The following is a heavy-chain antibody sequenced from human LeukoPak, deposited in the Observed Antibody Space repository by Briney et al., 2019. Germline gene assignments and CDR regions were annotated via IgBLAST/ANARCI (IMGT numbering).Heavy chain of an antibody. CDR1: GFTFSSYS. D-gene: IGHD2-21*02. Sequence: GGSLRLSCAASGFTFSSYSMNWVRQAPGKGLEWVSSISSSSSYIYYADSVKGRFTISRDNAKNSLYLQMNSLRAEDTAVYYCARSGKYCGGDCYPAEYLQHWGRGTLVTVSS. J-gene: IGHJ1*01. CDR3: ARSGKYCGGDCYPAEYLQH. CDR2: ISSSSSYI. V-gene: IGHV3-21*01.